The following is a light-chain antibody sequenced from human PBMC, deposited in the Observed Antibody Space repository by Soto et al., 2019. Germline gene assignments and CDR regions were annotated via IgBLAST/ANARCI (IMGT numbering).Light chain of an antibody. Sequence: DIQMTQSPSTLSASVGDRVTITCRASQSISSWLAWYQQKPGKAPKLLIYKASSLESGVPSRFSGSGSGTEFTLTISSLQPDDFATYYCQRGPTFGQGTKLEIK. CDR2: KAS. CDR1: QSISSW. J-gene: IGKJ2*01. CDR3: QRGPT. V-gene: IGKV1-5*03.